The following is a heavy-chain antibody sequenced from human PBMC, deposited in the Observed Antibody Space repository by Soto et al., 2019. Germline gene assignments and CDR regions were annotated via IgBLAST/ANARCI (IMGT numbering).Heavy chain of an antibody. V-gene: IGHV1-46*01. CDR2: INPSGGST. Sequence: ASVKVSCKASGYTFTSYYMHWVRQAPGQVLEWMGIINPSGGSTSYAQKFQGRVTMTRDTSTSTVYMELSSLRSEDTAVYYCARDPGRSITIFGVVNSNYFDYWGQGTLVTVSS. CDR1: GYTFTSYY. J-gene: IGHJ4*02. D-gene: IGHD3-3*01. CDR3: ARDPGRSITIFGVVNSNYFDY.